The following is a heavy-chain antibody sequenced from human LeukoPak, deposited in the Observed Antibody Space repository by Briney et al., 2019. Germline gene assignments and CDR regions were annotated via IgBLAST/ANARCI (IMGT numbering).Heavy chain of an antibody. CDR2: IIPIFGTA. D-gene: IGHD2-15*01. V-gene: IGHV1-69*05. CDR1: GGTFSSYA. CDR3: ATTQWGGSWGPNWFDP. Sequence: ASVKVSCKASGGTFSSYAISWVRQAPGQGLEWMGGIIPIFGTANYAQKFQGRVTITTDESTSTAYMELSSLRSEDTAVYYCATTQWGGSWGPNWFDPWGQGTLVNVSS. J-gene: IGHJ5*02.